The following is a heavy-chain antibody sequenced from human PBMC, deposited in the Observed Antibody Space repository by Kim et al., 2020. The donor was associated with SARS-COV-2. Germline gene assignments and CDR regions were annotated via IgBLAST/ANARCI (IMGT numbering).Heavy chain of an antibody. CDR1: GGTFSSYA. V-gene: IGHV1-69*13. D-gene: IGHD2-15*01. CDR3: ARASPECSYYYYGMDV. CDR2: IIPIFGTA. Sequence: SVKVSCKASGGTFSSYAISWVRQAPGQGLEWMGGIIPIFGTANYAQKFQGRVTITADESTSTAYMELSSLRSEDTAVYYGARASPECSYYYYGMDVWGQGTTVTVSS. J-gene: IGHJ6*02.